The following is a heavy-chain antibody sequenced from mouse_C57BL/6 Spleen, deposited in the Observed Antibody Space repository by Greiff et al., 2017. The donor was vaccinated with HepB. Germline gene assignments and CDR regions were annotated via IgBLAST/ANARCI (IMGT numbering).Heavy chain of an antibody. D-gene: IGHD2-1*01. V-gene: IGHV1-26*01. J-gene: IGHJ4*01. CDR3: ARVTLLAMDY. Sequence: EVQLQQSGPELVKPGASVKISCKASGYTFTDYYMNWVKQSHGKSLEWIGDINPNNGGTSYNQKFKGKATLTVDKSSSTAYMELRSLTSEDSAVYYCARVTLLAMDYWGQGTSVTVSS. CDR1: GYTFTDYY. CDR2: INPNNGGT.